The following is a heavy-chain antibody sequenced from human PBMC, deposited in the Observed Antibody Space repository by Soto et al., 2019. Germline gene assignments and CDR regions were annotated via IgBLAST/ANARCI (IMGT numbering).Heavy chain of an antibody. V-gene: IGHV1-18*01. CDR3: ARGARLRYFDWPYYMDG. CDR2: ISAYNGNT. D-gene: IGHD3-9*01. J-gene: IGHJ6*03. Sequence: GASVKVSCKASGYTFTSYGISWVQQAPGQGLEWMGWISAYNGNTNYAQKLQGRVTMTTDTSTSTAYMELRSLRSDDTAVYYCARGARLRYFDWPYYMDGWGKGTTVTVAS. CDR1: GYTFTSYG.